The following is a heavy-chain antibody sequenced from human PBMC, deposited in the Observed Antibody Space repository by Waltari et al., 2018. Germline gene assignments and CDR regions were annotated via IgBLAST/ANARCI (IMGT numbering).Heavy chain of an antibody. D-gene: IGHD2-2*01. Sequence: QVQLQESGPGLVEPSGTLSLTCTVSGGAISGSGYYWGWVRQTPGKGLEWIASIYHDRTSYYTPSLKSRVTISVDTFENNFSLRLSSVTSADTAIYYCARPGSSSPYYWFNPWGQGILVTVSS. CDR2: IYHDRTS. CDR1: GGAISGSGYY. J-gene: IGHJ5*02. V-gene: IGHV4-39*02. CDR3: ARPGSSSPYYWFNP.